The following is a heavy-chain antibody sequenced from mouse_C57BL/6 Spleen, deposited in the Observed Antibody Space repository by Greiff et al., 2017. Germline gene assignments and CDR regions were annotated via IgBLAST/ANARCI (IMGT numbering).Heavy chain of an antibody. V-gene: IGHV5-9-1*02. D-gene: IGHD1-2*01. CDR1: GFTFSSYA. CDR2: ISSGGDYI. J-gene: IGHJ3*01. CDR3: TRGGGDGGFAY. Sequence: DVMLVESGEGLVKPGGSLKLSCAASGFTFSSYAMSWVRQTPEKRLEWVAYISSGGDYIYYADTVKGRFTISRDNARNTLYLQMSSLKSEDTAMYYCTRGGGDGGFAYWGQGTLVTVSA.